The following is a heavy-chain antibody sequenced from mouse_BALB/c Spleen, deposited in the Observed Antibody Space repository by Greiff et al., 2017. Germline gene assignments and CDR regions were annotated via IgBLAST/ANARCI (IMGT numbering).Heavy chain of an antibody. Sequence: EVQLQQSGAELVRSGASVKLSCTASGFNIKDYYMHWVKQRPEQGLEWIGWIDPENGDTEYAPKFQGKATMTADTSSNTAYLQLSSLTSEDTAVYYCASVVATDAMDYWGQGTSVTVSS. CDR2: IDPENGDT. D-gene: IGHD1-1*01. CDR3: ASVVATDAMDY. CDR1: GFNIKDYY. J-gene: IGHJ4*01. V-gene: IGHV14-4*02.